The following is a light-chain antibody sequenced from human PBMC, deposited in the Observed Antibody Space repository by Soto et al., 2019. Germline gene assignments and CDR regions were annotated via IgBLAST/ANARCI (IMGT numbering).Light chain of an antibody. J-gene: IGLJ1*01. CDR3: SSYTSSSTRV. Sequence: QSVLTQPPSASGSPGQSVTISCTGTSSDVGGYNYVSWYQQHPGKAPKLMIYEVSKRPSGVPDRFSGSKSGNTASLTISGLQAEDEADYYCSSYTSSSTRVFVTGTKVTVL. CDR1: SSDVGGYNY. V-gene: IGLV2-8*01. CDR2: EVS.